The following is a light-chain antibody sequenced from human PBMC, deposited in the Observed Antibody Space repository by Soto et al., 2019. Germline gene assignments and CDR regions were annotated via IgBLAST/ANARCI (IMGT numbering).Light chain of an antibody. Sequence: IVMTQSPATLSVSPGESVTFSCRASQGINRNLAWYQQKPGQAPRLLISGASTGAPGIPARFSGSWSGTEFTLTINSLQSEDSAVYYCQQYYTWPVTFGGGTKVEI. J-gene: IGKJ4*01. V-gene: IGKV3-15*01. CDR2: GAS. CDR1: QGINRN. CDR3: QQYYTWPVT.